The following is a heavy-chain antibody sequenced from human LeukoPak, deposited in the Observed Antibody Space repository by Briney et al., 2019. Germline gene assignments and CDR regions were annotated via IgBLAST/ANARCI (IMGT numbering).Heavy chain of an antibody. D-gene: IGHD6-19*01. CDR3: ASGGYSSGWYGSFDI. Sequence: PSETLSLTCTVSGASISSSDYYWGWLRQPPGQGLEWIGSLYAGGLTYYNPSLKSRVTISVYTSKNQFSLKVTSVTAADTAVYSCASGGYSSGWYGSFDIWGQWTVVTVSS. J-gene: IGHJ3*02. CDR2: LYAGGLT. V-gene: IGHV4-39*01. CDR1: GASISSSDYY.